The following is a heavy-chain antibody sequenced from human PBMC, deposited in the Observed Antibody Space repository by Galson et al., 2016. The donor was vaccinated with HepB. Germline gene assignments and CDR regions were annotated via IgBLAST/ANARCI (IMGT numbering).Heavy chain of an antibody. D-gene: IGHD3-3*01. CDR2: IYSSGRT. CDR1: GGSISSNTHY. CDR3: MSRRINYGFWSGSHVPDY. Sequence: GGSISSNTHYWGWIRQPPGKGLEWIATIYSSGRTYYNPSLKSRVTISVDTSKNQFFLQLRSLTAADTALFYWMSRRINYGFWSGSHVPDYWGQGTLVTVSS. V-gene: IGHV4-39*01. J-gene: IGHJ4*02.